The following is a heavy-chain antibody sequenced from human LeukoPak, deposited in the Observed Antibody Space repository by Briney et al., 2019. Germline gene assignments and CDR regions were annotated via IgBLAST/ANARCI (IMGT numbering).Heavy chain of an antibody. CDR1: GYTFTNYG. Sequence: ASVKVSCKASGYTFTNYGISWVRQAPGQGLEWMGWISVYNGNTIYAQKFQGRVTMTEDTSTDTAYMELSSLRSEDTAVYYCARGGVGATTYVWFDPWGQGTLVTVSS. CDR3: ARGGVGATTYVWFDP. V-gene: IGHV1-18*01. D-gene: IGHD1-26*01. J-gene: IGHJ5*02. CDR2: ISVYNGNT.